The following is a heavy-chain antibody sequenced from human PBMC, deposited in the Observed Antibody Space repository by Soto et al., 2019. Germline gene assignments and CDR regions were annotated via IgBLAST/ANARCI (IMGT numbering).Heavy chain of an antibody. CDR2: INHSGST. CDR1: GGSFSGYY. Sequence: QVQLQQWGAGLLKPSETLSLTCAVYGGSFSGYYWNWIRQPPGKGLEWIGEINHSGSTNYNPSLNSRVTLSVDTSKNQFSLKLSSGTAADTAVYYCARGWGRIFDYWGQGTLVTVSS. CDR3: ARGWGRIFDY. D-gene: IGHD7-27*01. V-gene: IGHV4-34*01. J-gene: IGHJ4*02.